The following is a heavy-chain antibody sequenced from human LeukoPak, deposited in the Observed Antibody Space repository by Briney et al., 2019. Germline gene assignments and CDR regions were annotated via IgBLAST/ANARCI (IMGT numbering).Heavy chain of an antibody. V-gene: IGHV3-53*01. CDR2: IYSGGST. D-gene: IGHD3-22*01. J-gene: IGHJ4*02. Sequence: GGSLRLSCAASGFTVSSNYMSWVRQAPGKGLEWVSVIYSGGSTYYADSVKGRFTISRDNSKNTLYLQMNSLRAEDTAVYYCARAKGSGYYYTTFDYWGQGTLVTVSS. CDR1: GFTVSSNY. CDR3: ARAKGSGYYYTTFDY.